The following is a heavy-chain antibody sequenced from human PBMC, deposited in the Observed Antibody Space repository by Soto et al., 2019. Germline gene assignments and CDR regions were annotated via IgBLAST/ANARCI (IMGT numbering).Heavy chain of an antibody. V-gene: IGHV3-7*05. CDR1: EFTFSTYW. D-gene: IGHD5-12*01. J-gene: IGHJ4*02. CDR2: IKQDGSET. Sequence: PGGSLRLSCAASEFTFSTYWMTWVRQAPGKGLEWVANIKQDGSETYYVDSVKGRFTISRDNAKNSLYLQMNSLRAEDTAVYYYASARRSGYTGYECDNWGQGTLVTVSS. CDR3: ASARRSGYTGYECDN.